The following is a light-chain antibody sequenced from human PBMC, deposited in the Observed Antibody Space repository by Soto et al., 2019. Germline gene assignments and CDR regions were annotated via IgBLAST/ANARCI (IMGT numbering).Light chain of an antibody. CDR1: QSVGSN. CDR3: QQYNNWPPWT. V-gene: IGKV3-15*01. J-gene: IGKJ1*01. CDR2: GAS. Sequence: EIVMTQSPATLSVSPGERATLSCRASQSVGSNLAWYQQKPGQAPRLLIYGASTRATGIPAKFSGSGSGTEFTPTISSLQSEDFAVYSCQQYNNWPPWTFGQGTKVEIK.